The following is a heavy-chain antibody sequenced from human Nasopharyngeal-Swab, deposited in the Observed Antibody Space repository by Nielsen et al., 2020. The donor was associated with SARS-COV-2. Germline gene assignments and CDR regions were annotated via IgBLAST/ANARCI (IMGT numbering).Heavy chain of an antibody. D-gene: IGHD6-6*01. Sequence: SLKISCAASGFTFDDYAMHWVRQAPGKGLEWVSGISWNSGSIGYADSVKGRFTISRDNAKNSLYLQMNSLRAEDTALYYCASYSSSSEKAVDYCGQGTLVTVSS. V-gene: IGHV3-9*01. CDR2: ISWNSGSI. CDR3: ASYSSSSEKAVDY. J-gene: IGHJ4*02. CDR1: GFTFDDYA.